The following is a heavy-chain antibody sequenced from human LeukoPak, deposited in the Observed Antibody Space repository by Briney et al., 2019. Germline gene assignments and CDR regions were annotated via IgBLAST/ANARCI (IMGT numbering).Heavy chain of an antibody. J-gene: IGHJ4*02. V-gene: IGHV4-59*08. CDR3: ARHDYSNPRLDY. Sequence: PSETLSLTCTVSGGSISSYYWSWIRQPPGKGLEWIGYISYSGYTNYNPSLKSRVTISVDTSKNKFSLRLSSVTAADTAVYCCARHDYSNPRLDYWGQGTLVTVSS. CDR2: ISYSGYT. CDR1: GGSISSYY. D-gene: IGHD4-11*01.